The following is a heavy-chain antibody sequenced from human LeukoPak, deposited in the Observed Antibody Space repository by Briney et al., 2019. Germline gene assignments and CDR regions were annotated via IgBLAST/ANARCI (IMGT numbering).Heavy chain of an antibody. D-gene: IGHD2-2*01. CDR3: ARGLISGLLFGYFDY. CDR1: GGTLSSYA. Sequence: SVKVSCKASGGTLSSYAISWVRQAPGQGLEWMGGIIPIFGTANYAQKFQGRVTITADESTSTAYMELSSLRSEDTAVYYCARGLISGLLFGYFDYWGQGTLVTVSS. CDR2: IIPIFGTA. V-gene: IGHV1-69*01. J-gene: IGHJ4*02.